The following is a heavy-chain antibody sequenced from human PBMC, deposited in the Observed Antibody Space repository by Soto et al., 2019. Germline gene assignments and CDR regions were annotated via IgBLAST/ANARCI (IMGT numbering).Heavy chain of an antibody. J-gene: IGHJ6*03. V-gene: IGHV4-39*01. Sequence: QLQLQESGPGLVKPSETLSLTCTVSGGSISSSSYYWGWIRQPPGKGLEWIGSIYYSGSTYYNPSLNSRVTISVDTSKNQFSLKLSSVTAADTAVYYCARQESGDGDLYYYYYYMDVWGKGTTVTVSS. CDR2: IYYSGST. CDR3: ARQESGDGDLYYYYYYMDV. CDR1: GGSISSSSYY. D-gene: IGHD4-17*01.